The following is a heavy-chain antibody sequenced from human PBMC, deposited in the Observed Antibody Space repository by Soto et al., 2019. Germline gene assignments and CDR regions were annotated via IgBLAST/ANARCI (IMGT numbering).Heavy chain of an antibody. V-gene: IGHV1-18*01. CDR1: GYTFSYYG. Sequence: QVQLVQSGAEVKKPGASVKVSCKASGYTFSYYGISWVRQAPGQGLEWMGWISTSNGHTNYAQKVQGRGTMSTDTSTNTAYMELRSLRSDDTAVYYCARGGFSKYDYWGQGTAVTVSS. D-gene: IGHD4-4*01. CDR3: ARGGFSKYDY. CDR2: ISTSNGHT. J-gene: IGHJ4*02.